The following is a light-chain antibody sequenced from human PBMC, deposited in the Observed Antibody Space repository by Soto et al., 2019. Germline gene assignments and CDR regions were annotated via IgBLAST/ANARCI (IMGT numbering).Light chain of an antibody. J-gene: IGKJ1*01. V-gene: IGKV3-15*01. Sequence: ILVTKAQTNRSVSRGEGATRCCRGSQSVGSNLAWYQQKPGQAPRLLIYGASTRATGIPDRFSGSGSGQDFTLTIRSLQSEDFAVYFCQKYENWPRTFGQGTKVDIK. CDR3: QKYENWPRT. CDR2: GAS. CDR1: QSVGSN.